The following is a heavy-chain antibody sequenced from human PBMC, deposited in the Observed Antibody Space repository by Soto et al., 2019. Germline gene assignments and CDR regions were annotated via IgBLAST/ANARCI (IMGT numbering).Heavy chain of an antibody. Sequence: QITLKESGPTLVTPTQTLTLTCSFSGFSLTTRPMGVGWIRQPPGKALEWLAVIYWDDDKRYSPSLRSRLTITKDTSNQQVVLTVTNMDPVDTATYYCAHRLGGYTWNDGYLDYWGQGILVTVSS. CDR2: IYWDDDK. D-gene: IGHD1-20*01. CDR1: GFSLTTRPMG. J-gene: IGHJ4*02. CDR3: AHRLGGYTWNDGYLDY. V-gene: IGHV2-5*02.